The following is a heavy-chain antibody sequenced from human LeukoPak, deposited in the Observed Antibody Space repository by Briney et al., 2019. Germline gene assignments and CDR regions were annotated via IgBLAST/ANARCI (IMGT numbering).Heavy chain of an antibody. J-gene: IGHJ4*02. CDR2: IYHSGST. D-gene: IGHD1-26*01. CDR3: SRESGAFSPFGY. V-gene: IGHV4-30-2*01. CDR1: GGSISSGGYS. Sequence: SETLSLTCAVSGGSISSGGYSWSWIRQPPGKGLEWIGYIYHSGSTYYNPSLKSRVTISVDRSKNHLSLTLTSVTAADTAVYYCSRESGAFSPFGYWGQGTLVTVSS.